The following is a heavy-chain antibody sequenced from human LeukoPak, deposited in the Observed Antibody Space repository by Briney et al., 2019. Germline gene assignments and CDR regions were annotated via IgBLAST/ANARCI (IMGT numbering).Heavy chain of an antibody. D-gene: IGHD6-19*01. Sequence: GASLRLSCAASGFTFSSYAMSWVRQAPGKGLEWVSGITGTDGSTYYADSVKGRFTISRDNSKNTLYLQMNSLKTEDTAVYYCTTGPWLVPGYWGQGTLVTVSS. J-gene: IGHJ4*02. V-gene: IGHV3-23*01. CDR2: ITGTDGST. CDR1: GFTFSSYA. CDR3: TTGPWLVPGY.